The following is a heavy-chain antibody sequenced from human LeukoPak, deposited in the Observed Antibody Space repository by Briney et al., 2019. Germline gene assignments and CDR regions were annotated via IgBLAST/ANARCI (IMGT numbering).Heavy chain of an antibody. CDR2: IYYNGGT. D-gene: IGHD7-27*01. CDR3: ARATSPGYYFDY. Sequence: SGTLSLTCTVSGGSISSGGYYWSWIRQHPGTGLEWIAYIYYNGGTYYNPSLKSRVTISIDTSKNQFSLKLSSVTAADTAVYFCARATSPGYYFDYWGQGTLVTVSS. J-gene: IGHJ4*02. V-gene: IGHV4-31*03. CDR1: GGSISSGGYY.